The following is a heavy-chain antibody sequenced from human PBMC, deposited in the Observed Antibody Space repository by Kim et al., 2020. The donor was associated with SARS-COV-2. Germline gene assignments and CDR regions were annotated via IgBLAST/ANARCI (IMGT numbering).Heavy chain of an antibody. CDR3: AHAPYSSWFDY. J-gene: IGHJ4*02. CDR2: NI. D-gene: IGHD6-19*01. V-gene: IGHV3-30*02. Sequence: NISYSDSVKSRFTSSRDTSKTPLYLKMNSLRDEDTAVYYCAHAPYSSWFDYWGQGTLVTVSS.